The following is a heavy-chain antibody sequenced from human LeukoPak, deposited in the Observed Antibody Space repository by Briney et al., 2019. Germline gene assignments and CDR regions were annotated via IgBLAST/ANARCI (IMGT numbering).Heavy chain of an antibody. CDR3: ARGAANYYDSSGYSHYYFDY. D-gene: IGHD3-22*01. CDR1: GGTFSSYA. J-gene: IGHJ4*02. CDR2: IIPIFGTA. V-gene: IGHV1-69*13. Sequence: ASVKVSCKASGGTFSSYAISWVRQAPGQGLEWMGGIIPIFGTANYAQKFQGRVTITADESTSTAYMELSSLRSEDTAVYYCARGAANYYDSSGYSHYYFDYWGQGTLVTVS.